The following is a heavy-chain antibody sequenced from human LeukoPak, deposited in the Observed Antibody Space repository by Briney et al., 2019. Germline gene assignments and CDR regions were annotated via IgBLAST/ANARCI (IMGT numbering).Heavy chain of an antibody. V-gene: IGHV4-31*03. J-gene: IGHJ6*02. CDR3: ARDRWLPLWGGSLYYYYGMDV. CDR2: IYYSGST. Sequence: SETLSLTCTVSGGSISSGGYYWSWIRQHPGKGLEWIGYIYYSGSTYYNPSLKSRVTISVDTSKNQFSLKLSSVTAADTAVYYCARDRWLPLWGGSLYYYYGMDVWGQGTTVTVSS. CDR1: GGSISSGGYY. D-gene: IGHD3-3*01.